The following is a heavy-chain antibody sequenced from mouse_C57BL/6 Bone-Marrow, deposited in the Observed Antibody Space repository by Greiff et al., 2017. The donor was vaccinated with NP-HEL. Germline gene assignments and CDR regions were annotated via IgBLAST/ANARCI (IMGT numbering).Heavy chain of an antibody. CDR3: ARANYYGFAY. CDR1: GYTFTSYW. D-gene: IGHD1-1*01. V-gene: IGHV1-69*01. CDR2: IDPSDSYT. Sequence: QVQLQQPGAELVLPGASVKLSCKASGYTFTSYWTHWVKQRPGQGLEWIGEIDPSDSYTNYNQKFKGKSILTVDKSSSTAYMQLSSLTSEDSAVYYCARANYYGFAYWGQGTLVTVSA. J-gene: IGHJ3*01.